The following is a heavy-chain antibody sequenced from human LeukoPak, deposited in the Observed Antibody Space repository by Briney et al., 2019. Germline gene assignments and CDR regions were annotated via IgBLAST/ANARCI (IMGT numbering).Heavy chain of an antibody. J-gene: IGHJ4*02. CDR2: LYHSRSS. V-gene: IGHV4-38-2*02. CDR1: GYSISSGCY. CDR3: ARDREAGFDY. D-gene: IGHD6-19*01. Sequence: SETLSLTCTVSGYSISSGCYWGWIRQPPGKGLEWIGSLYHSRSSYYNPSLKSRITISIDTSKNQFSLKLSSVTASDTAVYYCARDREAGFDYWGQGTLVTVSS.